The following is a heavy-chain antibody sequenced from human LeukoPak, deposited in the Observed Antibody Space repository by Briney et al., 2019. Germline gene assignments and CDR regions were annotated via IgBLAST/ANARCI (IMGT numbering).Heavy chain of an antibody. J-gene: IGHJ4*02. V-gene: IGHV4-59*01. CDR3: ARVVSTKDYDILTGSYFDY. CDR2: IYYSGST. CDR1: GGSISSYY. Sequence: SETLSLTCTVSGGSISSYYWSWIRQPPGKGLEWIGYIYYSGSTNYNPSLKSRVTISVDTSKDQFSLKLSSVTAADTAVYYCARVVSTKDYDILTGSYFDYWGQGTLVTVSS. D-gene: IGHD3-9*01.